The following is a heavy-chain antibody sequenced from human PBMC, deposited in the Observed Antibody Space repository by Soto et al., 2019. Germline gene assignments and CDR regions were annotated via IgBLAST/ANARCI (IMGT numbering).Heavy chain of an antibody. J-gene: IGHJ4*02. CDR3: ARESKYSSSWSFDY. Sequence: SETLSLTCTVSGGSISSGDYYWSWIRQPPGKGLEWIGYIYYSGSTYYNPSLKSRVTISVDTSKNQFSLKLSSVTAADTAVYYCARESKYSSSWSFDYWGQGTLVTVSS. CDR1: GGSISSGDYY. D-gene: IGHD6-6*01. V-gene: IGHV4-30-4*01. CDR2: IYYSGST.